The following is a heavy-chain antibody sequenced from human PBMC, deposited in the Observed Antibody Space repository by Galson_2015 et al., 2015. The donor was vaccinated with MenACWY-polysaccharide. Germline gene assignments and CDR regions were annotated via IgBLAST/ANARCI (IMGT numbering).Heavy chain of an antibody. CDR1: GFTFSGYY. D-gene: IGHD3-10*01. V-gene: IGHV3-7*01. Sequence: SLRLSCAASGFTFSGYYMSWVRQAPGKGLEWVANIKQDGSEKYYVDSVKGRFTISRDNAKSSLYLQMNSLRAEDTAVCYCATYYGSGRHTSYWGQGTLVIVSS. J-gene: IGHJ4*02. CDR2: IKQDGSEK. CDR3: ATYYGSGRHTSY.